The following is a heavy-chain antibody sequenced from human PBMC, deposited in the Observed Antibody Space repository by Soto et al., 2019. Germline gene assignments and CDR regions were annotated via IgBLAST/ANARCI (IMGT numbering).Heavy chain of an antibody. J-gene: IGHJ3*02. D-gene: IGHD5-18*01. CDR1: GGSVSSGNYY. V-gene: IGHV4-61*01. CDR3: VGGYSYGYSGFDI. Sequence: TSETLSLTCTVSGGSVSSGNYYWSWIRQPPGKGLEWIGYINYSGSTNCNPSLKSRVTISVDTSKDQFSLQLNSVTAADTAVYYCVGGYSYGYSGFDIWGQGTMVT. CDR2: INYSGST.